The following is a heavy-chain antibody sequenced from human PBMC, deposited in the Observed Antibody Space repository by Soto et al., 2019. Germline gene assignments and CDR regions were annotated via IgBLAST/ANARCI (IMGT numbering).Heavy chain of an antibody. J-gene: IGHJ4*02. CDR1: GFTFSSYA. CDR2: ISGSGGST. V-gene: IGHV3-23*01. D-gene: IGHD6-13*01. CDR3: AKDRGPYSSSWYYFDY. Sequence: GGSLRLSCAASGFTFSSYAMSWVRQAPGKGLEWVSAISGSGGSTYYADSVKGRFTISRDNSKNTLYLQMNSLRAEDTAVYYCAKDRGPYSSSWYYFDYWGQGTLVTVSS.